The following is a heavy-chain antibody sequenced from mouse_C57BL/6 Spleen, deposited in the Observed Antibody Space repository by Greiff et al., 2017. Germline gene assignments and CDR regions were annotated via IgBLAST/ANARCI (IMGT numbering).Heavy chain of an antibody. D-gene: IGHD1-1*01. CDR1: GYTFTDYY. Sequence: VQLQQSGPELVKPGASVKISCKASGYTFTDYYMNWVKQSHGKSLEWIGDINPNNGGTSYNQKFKGKATLTVDKSSSTAYMELRSLTSEDSAVYYGANYYGSSYVGYWGQGTTLTVSS. J-gene: IGHJ2*01. V-gene: IGHV1-26*01. CDR3: ANYYGSSYVGY. CDR2: INPNNGGT.